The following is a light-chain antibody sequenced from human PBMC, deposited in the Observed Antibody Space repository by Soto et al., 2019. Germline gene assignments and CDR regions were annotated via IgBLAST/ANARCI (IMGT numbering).Light chain of an antibody. V-gene: IGLV2-8*01. CDR1: SSDVGAYNY. CDR3: SSYAGRHSYV. CDR2: DVS. J-gene: IGLJ1*01. Sequence: QSVLTQPPSVSGSPGQSVTISCTGTSSDVGAYNYVSWYQQHPGKAPRLMIYDVSKRPSGVPDRFSGSKSGNTASLTVSGLQAEDEADYFCSSYAGRHSYVFGAGTKVTVL.